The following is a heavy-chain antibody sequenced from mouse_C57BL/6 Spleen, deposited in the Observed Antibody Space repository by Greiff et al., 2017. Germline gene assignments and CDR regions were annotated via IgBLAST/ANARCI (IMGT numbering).Heavy chain of an antibody. CDR3: AKGGDYGRFDY. D-gene: IGHD1-1*01. CDR1: GYAFSSSW. J-gene: IGHJ2*01. Sequence: VQLQQSGPELVKPGASVKISCKASGYAFSSSWLNWVKQRPGKGLEWIGRIYPGDGDTNYNGKFKGKATLTADKSSSTAYMQLSSLTSEDSAVXFCAKGGDYGRFDYWGQGTTLTVSS. V-gene: IGHV1-82*01. CDR2: IYPGDGDT.